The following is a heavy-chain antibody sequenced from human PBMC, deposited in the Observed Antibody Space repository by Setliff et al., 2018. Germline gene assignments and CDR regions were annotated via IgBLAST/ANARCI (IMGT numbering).Heavy chain of an antibody. V-gene: IGHV4-61*02. CDR1: GASLRSGSNY. CDR3: AKEHVVISFVTNTHHHYGMDV. Sequence: SKTLSLTCTVSGASLRSGSNYWGWFRQPAGKGLEWVGRIYTDGTTNYNPSLKSRVSISADTSMNHFSLRMTSVSAADTAVYYCAKEHVVISFVTNTHHHYGMDVWGQGTTVTVSS. CDR2: IYTDGTT. J-gene: IGHJ6*02. D-gene: IGHD2-8*01.